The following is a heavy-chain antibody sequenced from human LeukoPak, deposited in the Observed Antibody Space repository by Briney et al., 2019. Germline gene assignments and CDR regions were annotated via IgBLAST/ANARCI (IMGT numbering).Heavy chain of an antibody. J-gene: IGHJ4*02. CDR1: GYTFTGYY. CDR3: ARALGPIHPGFDY. D-gene: IGHD3-16*02. V-gene: IGHV1-2*02. CDR2: INPNSGGT. Sequence: GASVKVSCKASGYTFTGYYMHWVRQAPGQGLEWMGWINPNSGGTNYAQKFQGRVTMTRDTSISTAYMELSRLRSDDTAVYHCARALGPIHPGFDYWGQGTLVTVSS.